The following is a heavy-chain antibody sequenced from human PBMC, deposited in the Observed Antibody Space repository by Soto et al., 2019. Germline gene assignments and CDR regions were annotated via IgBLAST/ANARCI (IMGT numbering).Heavy chain of an antibody. Sequence: GGSLRLSCAASGFTFSSYGMHWVRQAPGKGLEWVAVISYDGSNKYYADSVKGRFTISRDNSKNTLYLQMNSLRAEDTAVYYCAKELMTTGYYYYYGMDVWGQGTTVTVSS. V-gene: IGHV3-30*18. CDR1: GFTFSSYG. D-gene: IGHD4-4*01. J-gene: IGHJ6*02. CDR3: AKELMTTGYYYYYGMDV. CDR2: ISYDGSNK.